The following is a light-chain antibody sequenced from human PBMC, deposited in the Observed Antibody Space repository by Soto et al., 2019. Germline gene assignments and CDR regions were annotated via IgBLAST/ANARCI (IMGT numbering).Light chain of an antibody. CDR1: SSDVGSSNL. Sequence: QSALTQPASVSGSPGQSITISCTATSSDVGSSNLVSWYQQHPGKAPKLMIYGGTKRPSGVSNRFSGSRSGNTASLTISGLQAEDEADYYCCSYAGSSTVVIFGGGTKVTV. V-gene: IGLV2-23*03. CDR3: CSYAGSSTVVI. J-gene: IGLJ2*01. CDR2: GGT.